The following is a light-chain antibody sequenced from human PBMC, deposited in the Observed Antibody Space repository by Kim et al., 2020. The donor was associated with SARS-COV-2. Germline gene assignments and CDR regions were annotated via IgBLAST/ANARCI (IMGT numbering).Light chain of an antibody. J-gene: IGKJ4*01. Sequence: DIQMTQSPSPLSASVGDRVTITCRASQSISSWLAWYQQKPGKAPKLLIYKASSLESGVPSRFSGSGSGTEFTLTISSLQPDDFATYYCQQSNNYTLTFGGGTKVDIK. V-gene: IGKV1-5*03. CDR1: QSISSW. CDR3: QQSNNYTLT. CDR2: KAS.